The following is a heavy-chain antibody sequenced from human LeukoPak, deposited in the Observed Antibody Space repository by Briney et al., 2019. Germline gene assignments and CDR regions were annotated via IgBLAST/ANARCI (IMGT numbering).Heavy chain of an antibody. D-gene: IGHD2-15*01. J-gene: IGHJ3*02. V-gene: IGHV1-69-2*01. CDR1: GYTFTDYY. CDR2: VDPEDGET. Sequence: ASVKVSCKVSGYTFTDYYMHWVQQAPGKGLEWMGLVDPEDGETIYAEKFQGRVTITADTSTDTAYMELSSLRSEDTAVYYCARGVVVADTRLDAFDIWGQGTMVTVSS. CDR3: ARGVVVADTRLDAFDI.